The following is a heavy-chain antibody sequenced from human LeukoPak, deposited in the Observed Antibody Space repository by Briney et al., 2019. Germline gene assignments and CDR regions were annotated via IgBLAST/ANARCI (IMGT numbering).Heavy chain of an antibody. D-gene: IGHD3-9*01. V-gene: IGHV1-18*01. Sequence: ASVKVSCKASGYTFTSYGISWVRQAPGQGLEWMGWISAYNGNTNYAQKLQGRVTMTTDTSTSTAYMELRSLRSDDTAAYYCARAYYDILTGYYDMSGGDYWGQGTLVTVSS. J-gene: IGHJ4*02. CDR2: ISAYNGNT. CDR3: ARAYYDILTGYYDMSGGDY. CDR1: GYTFTSYG.